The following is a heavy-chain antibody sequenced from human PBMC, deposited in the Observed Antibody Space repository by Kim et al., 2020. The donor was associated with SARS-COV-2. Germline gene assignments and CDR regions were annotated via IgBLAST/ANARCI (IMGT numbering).Heavy chain of an antibody. CDR1: GYTFTCCS. CDR3: ARDMVRGVIIYYYHGMDV. J-gene: IGHJ6*02. Sequence: SVKVSCKASGYTFTCCSLHWLQQAPGQGLERMRWITLYNGNTNYAKKFQGRVTITRDMSLRTAYIELSSLRSEDSAVYYWARDMVRGVIIYYYHGMDVWGQGTTVTVSS. D-gene: IGHD3-10*01. V-gene: IGHV1-45*02. CDR2: ITLYNGNT.